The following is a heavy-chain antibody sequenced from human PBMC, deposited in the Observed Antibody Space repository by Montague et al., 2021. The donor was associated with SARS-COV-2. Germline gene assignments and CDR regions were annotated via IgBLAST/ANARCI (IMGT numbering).Heavy chain of an antibody. D-gene: IGHD3-22*01. V-gene: IGHV4-4*02. CDR3: ARGGYYDYAFDI. CDR1: GGFISSGNW. J-gene: IGHJ3*02. Sequence: SETLSLTCAVSGGFISSGNWWSWVRQPPGKGLEWIGEIYYSGSTNYNPSLKSRVTISVDTSKNQFSLKLSSVTAADTAVYYCARGGYYDYAFDIWGQGTMVTVSS. CDR2: IYYSGST.